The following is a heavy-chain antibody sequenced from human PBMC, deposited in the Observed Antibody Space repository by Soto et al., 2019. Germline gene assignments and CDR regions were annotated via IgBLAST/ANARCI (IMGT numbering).Heavy chain of an antibody. D-gene: IGHD6-19*01. CDR1: GFTFSNYW. V-gene: IGHV3-74*01. CDR3: ARDPAPSGWYDY. J-gene: IGHJ4*02. CDR2: INSDGSST. Sequence: PGGSLRLSCAASGFTFSNYWMHWVRQVPGEGLVWVSLINSDGSSTSYAVSVKGRFTIFRDNAKNTLYLQMNSLRAEDTAVYYCARDPAPSGWYDYWGQGTLVTVSS.